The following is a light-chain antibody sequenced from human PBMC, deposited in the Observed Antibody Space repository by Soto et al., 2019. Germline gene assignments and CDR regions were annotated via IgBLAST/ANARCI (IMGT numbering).Light chain of an antibody. J-gene: IGKJ1*01. CDR3: LQQYDFPWT. V-gene: IGKV1-6*01. CDR2: AAS. Sequence: AIQMTQSPSSLSASVGDSVTITCRASQGVSDDVGWYLQKPGKAPKFLMFAASSLQSGVPSRLVGVGYGADFTLTITSLQTDDFGIYYGLQQYDFPWTFGQGTRVEI. CDR1: QGVSDD.